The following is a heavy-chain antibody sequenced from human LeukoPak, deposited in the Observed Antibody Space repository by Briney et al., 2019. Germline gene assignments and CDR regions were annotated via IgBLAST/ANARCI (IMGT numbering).Heavy chain of an antibody. J-gene: IGHJ4*02. Sequence: LQISCKGSGYSFTSYWIGWVRQMPGKGLECMGIIYPGDSDTRYSPSFQGQVTISADKSISTAYLQWSSLKASDTAMYYCARHNSSGWSSFAFDYWGQGTLVTVSS. CDR3: ARHNSSGWSSFAFDY. CDR2: IYPGDSDT. D-gene: IGHD6-19*01. V-gene: IGHV5-51*01. CDR1: GYSFTSYW.